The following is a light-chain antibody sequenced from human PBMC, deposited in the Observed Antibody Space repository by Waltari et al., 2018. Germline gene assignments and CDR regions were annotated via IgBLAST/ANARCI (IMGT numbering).Light chain of an antibody. J-gene: IGLJ1*01. V-gene: IGLV2-14*03. CDR1: SRGVGDYDW. Sequence: QSALTQPASVSGSPGQSITISCTGTSRGVGDYDWVSWYQQHPGKAPKVVIFDVSYRPSGVSNRFSGSKSGNTASLTISGLQAEDEADYYCTSYTSRHSLVFGTGTKVTVL. CDR3: TSYTSRHSLV. CDR2: DVS.